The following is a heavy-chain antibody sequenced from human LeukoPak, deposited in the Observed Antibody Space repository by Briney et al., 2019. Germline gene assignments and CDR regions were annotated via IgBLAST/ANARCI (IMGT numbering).Heavy chain of an antibody. D-gene: IGHD5-18*01. V-gene: IGHV1-2*06. Sequence: ASVKVSCKAYGYTFTGYYMHWVRQAPGQGLEWMGRINPNSGGTNYAQKFQGRVTMTRDTSISTAYMELSRLRSDDTAVYYCATQPLRSYGNYYYFDYWGQGTLVTVSS. CDR1: GYTFTGYY. J-gene: IGHJ4*02. CDR3: ATQPLRSYGNYYYFDY. CDR2: INPNSGGT.